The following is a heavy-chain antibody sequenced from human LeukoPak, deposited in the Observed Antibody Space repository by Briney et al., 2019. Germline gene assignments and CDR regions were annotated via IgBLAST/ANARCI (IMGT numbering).Heavy chain of an antibody. V-gene: IGHV4-59*01. J-gene: IGHJ3*02. CDR1: GGSISSYY. CDR2: IYYSGTT. D-gene: IGHD4-23*01. Sequence: PSETLSLTCTVSGGSISSYYWSWIRQPPGKGLEWIGYIYYSGTTNYNPSLKSRVTISVDTSKNQFSLKLSSVAAADTAVYYCARSSSYGGNAVAFDIWGQGTMVTVSS. CDR3: ARSSSYGGNAVAFDI.